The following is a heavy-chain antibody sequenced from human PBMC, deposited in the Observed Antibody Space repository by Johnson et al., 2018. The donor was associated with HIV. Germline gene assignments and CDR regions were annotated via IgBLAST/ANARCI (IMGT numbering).Heavy chain of an antibody. CDR1: GFTFSSYA. CDR3: AHSVGATDDAFDI. CDR2: ISGSGGST. V-gene: IGHV3-23*04. J-gene: IGHJ3*02. Sequence: EKLVESGGGLVQPGGSLRLSCAASGFTFSSYAMSWVRQAPGKGLEWVSAISGSGGSTYYADSVKGRFTISRDTSKNTLYLQMNSLRAEDTAVYYCAHSVGATDDAFDIWGQGTMVTVSS. D-gene: IGHD1-26*01.